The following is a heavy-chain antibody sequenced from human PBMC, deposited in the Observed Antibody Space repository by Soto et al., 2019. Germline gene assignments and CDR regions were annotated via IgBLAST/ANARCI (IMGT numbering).Heavy chain of an antibody. CDR3: ARGRDFWSGYPQDYYFDY. V-gene: IGHV3-11*01. J-gene: IGHJ4*02. CDR2: ISSSGSTI. D-gene: IGHD3-3*01. Sequence: GGSLRLSCAASGFTFSDYYMSWIRQAPGKGLEWVSYISSSGSTIYYADSVKGRFTISRDNAKNSLYLQMNSLRAEDTAVYYCARGRDFWSGYPQDYYFDYWGQGTLVTVSS. CDR1: GFTFSDYY.